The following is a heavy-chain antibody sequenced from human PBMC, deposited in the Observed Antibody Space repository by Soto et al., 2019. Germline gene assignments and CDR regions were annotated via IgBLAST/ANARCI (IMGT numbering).Heavy chain of an antibody. CDR3: AKDRQFRSYYESAGHYNN. CDR1: GFTLKNYE. CDR2: ISGSGAIT. V-gene: IGHV3-23*01. J-gene: IGHJ4*02. Sequence: EVLLLESGGGLVQPGGSLRLSCVASGFTLKNYEIRWVRQAPGKGLEWASGISGSGAITYYADSVRGRFTISRDNSKNTLYLQLNSLRAEDTAIYYCAKDRQFRSYYESAGHYNNWGQGTLVTVSS. D-gene: IGHD3-10*01.